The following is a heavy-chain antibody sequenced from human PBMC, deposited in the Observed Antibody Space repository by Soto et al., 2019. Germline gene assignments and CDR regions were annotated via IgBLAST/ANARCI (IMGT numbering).Heavy chain of an antibody. D-gene: IGHD6-13*01. Sequence: PGESLKISCKGSGYNFTSYWIGWVRQMPGKGLEWMGIIYPGDSDTRYSPSFQGQVTISADKSISTAYLQWSSLKASDTAMYYCARLQAAAGDNDLTFGDWGEGTLVTXSS. J-gene: IGHJ4*01. CDR2: IYPGDSDT. V-gene: IGHV5-51*01. CDR1: GYNFTSYW. CDR3: ARLQAAAGDNDLTFGD.